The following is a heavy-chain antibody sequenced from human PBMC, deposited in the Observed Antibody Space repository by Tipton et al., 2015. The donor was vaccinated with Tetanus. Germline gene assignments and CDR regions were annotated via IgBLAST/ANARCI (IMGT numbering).Heavy chain of an antibody. V-gene: IGHV4-31*03. CDR2: IYYSGST. CDR3: ARDFRGNGDGWYWDY. CDR1: GGSISSYY. Sequence: TLSLTCTVSGGSISSYYWSWIRQHPGKGLEWIGYIYYSGSTYYNPSLKSRLTISVDTSKNQFSQKLSSVTAADTAVYFCARDFRGNGDGWYWDYWGQGTLVTV. D-gene: IGHD6-19*01. J-gene: IGHJ4*02.